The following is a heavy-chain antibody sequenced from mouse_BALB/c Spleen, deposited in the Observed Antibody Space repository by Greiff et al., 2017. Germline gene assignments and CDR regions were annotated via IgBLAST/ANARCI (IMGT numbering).Heavy chain of an antibody. CDR2: ISSGGSYT. V-gene: IGHV5-6-4*01. Sequence: EVMLVESGGGLVKPGGSLKLSCAASGFTFSSYTMSWVRQTPEKRLEWVATISSGGSYTYYPDSVKGRFTISRDNAKNTLYLQMSSLKSEDTAMYYCTRARKYYAMDYWGQGTSVTVSS. J-gene: IGHJ4*01. CDR1: GFTFSSYT. CDR3: TRARKYYAMDY.